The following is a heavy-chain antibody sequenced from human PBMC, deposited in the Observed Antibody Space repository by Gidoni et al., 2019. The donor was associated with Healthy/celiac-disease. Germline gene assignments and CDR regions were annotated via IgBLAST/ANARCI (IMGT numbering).Heavy chain of an antibody. CDR3: ARGGTVTIHNWFDP. CDR2: IYYSGST. J-gene: IGHJ5*02. Sequence: QVQLQESGPGLVKPSETLSLTCTGPGGSISSYYWSWIRQPPGKGLEWIGYIYYSGSTNYNPSLKSRVTISVDTSKNQFSLKLSSVTAADTAVYYCARGGTVTIHNWFDPWGQGTLVTVSS. V-gene: IGHV4-59*01. CDR1: GGSISSYY. D-gene: IGHD4-4*01.